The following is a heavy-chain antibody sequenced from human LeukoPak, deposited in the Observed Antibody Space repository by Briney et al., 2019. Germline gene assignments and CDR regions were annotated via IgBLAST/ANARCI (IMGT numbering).Heavy chain of an antibody. D-gene: IGHD3-9*01. V-gene: IGHV3-23*01. CDR3: AKVWDRFRYFGN. Sequence: GGSLRLSCAASGFTFSIYAMSWVRQAPGKGLEWVSAISSSGGSTYYVDSVKGRFTISRDNSKNTLYLQMNSLRAEDTAVYYCAKVWDRFRYFGNWGQGTLVTVSS. CDR2: ISSSGGST. J-gene: IGHJ4*02. CDR1: GFTFSIYA.